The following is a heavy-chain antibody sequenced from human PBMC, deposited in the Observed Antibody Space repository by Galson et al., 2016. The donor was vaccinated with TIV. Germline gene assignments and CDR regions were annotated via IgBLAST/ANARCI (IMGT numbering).Heavy chain of an antibody. CDR2: IYPGDSDT. CDR1: GYTFTRFW. D-gene: IGHD3-22*01. CDR3: ARDSPVSYYDSSCYLPSSYNYYGMDV. J-gene: IGHJ6*02. V-gene: IGHV5-51*01. Sequence: QSGAEVKKPGESLKISCKASGYTFTRFWIGWVRQMPGKGLEWMGIIYPGDSDTRYSPSFQGRVTISADKSLTTAYLQWSSLEASDTAMYFCARDSPVSYYDSSCYLPSSYNYYGMDVWGQGTPVTVSS.